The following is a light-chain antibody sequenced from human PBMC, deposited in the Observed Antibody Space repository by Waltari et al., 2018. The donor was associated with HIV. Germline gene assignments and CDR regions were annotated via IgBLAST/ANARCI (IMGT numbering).Light chain of an antibody. CDR2: EVT. CDR3: SSFANRDGFYVL. J-gene: IGLJ2*01. CDR1: NSDIGTYDY. V-gene: IGLV2-8*01. Sequence: QSALTQPPSASGSPGQSVTLSCTGTNSDIGTYDYVSWYQQHPGKAPKLVISEVTKRLSGVSDRFSGSKSGNTAFLTVSGLQAEDEADYYCSSFANRDGFYVLFGGGTRLTVL.